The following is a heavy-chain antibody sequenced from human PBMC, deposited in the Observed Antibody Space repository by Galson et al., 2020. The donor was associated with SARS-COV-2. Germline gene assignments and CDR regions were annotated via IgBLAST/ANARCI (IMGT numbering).Heavy chain of an antibody. V-gene: IGHV4-34*12. CDR3: ARGTRTVNMAVVVIGQVYYYED. Sequence: ETSETLSLTCAVYGGSFSGHHWTWIRQPPGKGLEWIAEIVHSGSTNYNPSLKSRVVISVDRSKNQFSLNLRSVTAADTAVYYCARGTRTVNMAVVVIGQVYYYEDWSKRTLVTVSS. CDR1: GGSFSGHH. CDR2: IVHSGST. J-gene: IGHJ4*02. D-gene: IGHD2-15*01.